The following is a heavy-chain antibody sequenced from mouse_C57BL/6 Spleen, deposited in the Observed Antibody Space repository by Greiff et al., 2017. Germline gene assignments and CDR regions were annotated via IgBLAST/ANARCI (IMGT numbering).Heavy chain of an antibody. Sequence: QVQLQQSVAALFLPFPPLTLSFNSSLYAFTNYLIQWVKQRPGQGLEWIGVINPGSGGTNYNEKFKGKATLTADKSSSTAYMQLSSLTSEDSAVYFCARYSKWYYAIGCWGKAATVTVST. V-gene: IGHV1-54*01. CDR2: INPGSGGT. CDR1: LYAFTNYL. D-gene: IGHD2-5*01. J-gene: IGHJ4*01. CDR3: ARYSKWYYAIGC.